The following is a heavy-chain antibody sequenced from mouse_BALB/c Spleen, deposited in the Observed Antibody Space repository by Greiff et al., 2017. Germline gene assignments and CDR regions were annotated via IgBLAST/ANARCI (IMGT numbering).Heavy chain of an antibody. Sequence: EVQGVESGGGLVQPGGSLKLSCAASGFTFSSYTMSWVRQTPEKRLEWVAYISNGGGSTYYPDTVKGRFTISRDNAKNTLYLQMSSLKSEDTAMYYCARRRGKGYDYFDYWGQGTTLTVSS. CDR3: ARRRGKGYDYFDY. V-gene: IGHV5-12-2*01. CDR2: ISNGGGST. J-gene: IGHJ2*01. CDR1: GFTFSSYT.